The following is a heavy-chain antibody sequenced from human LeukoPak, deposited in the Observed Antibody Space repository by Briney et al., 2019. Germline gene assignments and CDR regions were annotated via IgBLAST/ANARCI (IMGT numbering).Heavy chain of an antibody. CDR2: IRYDGSNK. CDR3: AEDSPHEGAAAVQDY. V-gene: IGHV3-30*02. J-gene: IGHJ4*02. D-gene: IGHD6-13*01. CDR1: GFTFSSYG. Sequence: GGSLRLSCAAAGFTFSSYGMHWVRQAPGKGLEWVAFIRYDGSNKYYADSVKGRFTISRDNSKNTLYLQMNSLRSEDTAVYYCAEDSPHEGAAAVQDYWGQGTLLTVSS.